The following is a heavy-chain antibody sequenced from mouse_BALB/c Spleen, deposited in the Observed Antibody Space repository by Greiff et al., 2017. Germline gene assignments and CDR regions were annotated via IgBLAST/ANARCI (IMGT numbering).Heavy chain of an antibody. CDR3: ARDDYRSDYYYAMDY. V-gene: IGHV7-3*02. CDR1: GFTFTDYY. D-gene: IGHD2-14*01. J-gene: IGHJ4*01. CDR2: IRNKANGYTT. Sequence: VQLKESGGGLVQPGGSLRLSCATSGFTFTDYYMSWVRQPPGKALEWLGFIRNKANGYTTEYSAYVKGRFTISRDNSQSILYLQMNTLRAEDSATYYCARDDYRSDYYYAMDYWGQGTTVTVSS.